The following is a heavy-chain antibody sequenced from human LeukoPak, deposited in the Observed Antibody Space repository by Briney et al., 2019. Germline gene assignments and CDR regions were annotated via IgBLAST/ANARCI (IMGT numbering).Heavy chain of an antibody. D-gene: IGHD4/OR15-4a*01. CDR2: MYYSGNT. J-gene: IGHJ4*02. V-gene: IGHV4-39*01. Sequence: SETLSLTCTVAGGSISSRSYYWGWIRQPPGKGLEWIGSMYYSGNTYYNPSLKSRVTISVDTSKNQFSLKLSSVTAADTAVYYCARKVRPDYSRFDYWGQGTLVTVSS. CDR1: GGSISSRSYY. CDR3: ARKVRPDYSRFDY.